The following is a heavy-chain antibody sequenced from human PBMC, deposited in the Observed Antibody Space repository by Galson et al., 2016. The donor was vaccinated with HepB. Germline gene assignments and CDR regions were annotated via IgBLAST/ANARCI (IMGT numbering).Heavy chain of an antibody. D-gene: IGHD7-27*01. V-gene: IGHV3-53*01. Sequence: SLRLSCAASGFTVGNNYMSWVRQAPGKGLEWVSSIYSGGNTIYADSVKGRFTISRDSSFYLQMTSLRADDTAVYYCARGGWGSEYFQHWGLGTRVTVSS. J-gene: IGHJ1*01. CDR1: GFTVGNNY. CDR3: ARGGWGSEYFQH. CDR2: IYSGGNT.